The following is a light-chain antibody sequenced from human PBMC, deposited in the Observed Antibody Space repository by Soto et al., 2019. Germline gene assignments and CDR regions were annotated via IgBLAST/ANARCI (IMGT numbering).Light chain of an antibody. J-gene: IGKJ5*01. Sequence: EIVMPQSPATLSVSPGESAILSCRASQSLSSNLAWFQHKPGQAPRLLIYGTSTRATGVPARFSGSGSGTEFTLTISSLQSEDFAVYYCQQYNNWPPITFGQGTRLEIK. CDR3: QQYNNWPPIT. V-gene: IGKV3-15*01. CDR1: QSLSSN. CDR2: GTS.